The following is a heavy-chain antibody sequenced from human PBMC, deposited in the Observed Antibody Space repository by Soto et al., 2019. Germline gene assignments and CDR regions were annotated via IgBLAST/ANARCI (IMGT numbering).Heavy chain of an antibody. Sequence: DLEESGGGFVKPGGSLRLSCAASGFTFSKAWMSWVRQAPGKGLEWVGHIKSKIDGGATDYAAPVRGRFTISRDDSKNKLYLQMNSLKTEDTGVYYCTTEKRYYYDSGGYWGQGALVTVSS. J-gene: IGHJ4*02. CDR2: IKSKIDGGAT. CDR3: TTEKRYYYDSGGY. CDR1: GFTFSKAW. V-gene: IGHV3-15*05. D-gene: IGHD3-22*01.